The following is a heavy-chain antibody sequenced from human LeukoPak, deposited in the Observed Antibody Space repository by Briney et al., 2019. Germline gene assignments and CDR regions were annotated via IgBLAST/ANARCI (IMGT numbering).Heavy chain of an antibody. J-gene: IGHJ4*02. D-gene: IGHD3-22*01. CDR1: GFTFSSYG. Sequence: GGSLRLSCAASGFTFSSYGMSWVRQAPGKGLEWVSAISGSGGSTYYADSVKGRFTISRDNSKNTLYLQMNSLRAEDTAVYYCAKDRYYFDSSIGLYYFDYWGQGTLVTVSS. V-gene: IGHV3-23*01. CDR3: AKDRYYFDSSIGLYYFDY. CDR2: ISGSGGST.